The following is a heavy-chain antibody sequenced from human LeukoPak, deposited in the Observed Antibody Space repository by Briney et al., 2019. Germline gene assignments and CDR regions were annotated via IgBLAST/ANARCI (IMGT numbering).Heavy chain of an antibody. CDR3: ARSYGDYVRYYYYYMDV. V-gene: IGHV3-7*01. D-gene: IGHD4-17*01. CDR1: GFTVSSNY. Sequence: GGSLRLSCAASGFTVSSNYMSWVRQAPGKGLEWVANIKQDGSEKYYVDSVKGRFTISRDNAKNSLYLQMNSPRAEDTAVYYCARSYGDYVRYYYYYMDVWGKGTTVTVSS. J-gene: IGHJ6*03. CDR2: IKQDGSEK.